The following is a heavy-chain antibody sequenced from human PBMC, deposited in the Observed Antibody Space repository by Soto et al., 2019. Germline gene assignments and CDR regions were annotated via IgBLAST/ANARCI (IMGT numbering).Heavy chain of an antibody. CDR1: GYTFTSYD. Sequence: GASVKVSCKASGYTFTSYDINWVRQATGQGLEWMGWMNPNSGNTGYAQKFQGRVTMTTDTSTSTAYMELRSLRSDDTAVYYCASGDYGDYQVVGAFDIWGQGTMVTV. CDR2: MNPNSGNT. J-gene: IGHJ3*02. CDR3: ASGDYGDYQVVGAFDI. V-gene: IGHV1-8*01. D-gene: IGHD4-17*01.